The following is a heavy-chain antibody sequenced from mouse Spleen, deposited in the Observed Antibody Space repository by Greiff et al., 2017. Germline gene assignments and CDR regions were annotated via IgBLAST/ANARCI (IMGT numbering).Heavy chain of an antibody. Sequence: VKLMESGPGLVQPSQSLSITCTVSGFSLTSYGVHWVRQSPGKGLEWLGVIWSGGSTDYNAAFISRLSISKDNSKSQVFFKMNSLQANDTAIYYCARKGGITTVLDYWGQGTTLTVSS. V-gene: IGHV2-2*02. CDR1: GFSLTSYG. CDR3: ARKGGITTVLDY. CDR2: IWSGGST. J-gene: IGHJ2*01. D-gene: IGHD1-1*01.